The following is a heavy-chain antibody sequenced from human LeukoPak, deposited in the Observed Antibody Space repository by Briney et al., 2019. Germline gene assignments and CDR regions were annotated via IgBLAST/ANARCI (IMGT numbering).Heavy chain of an antibody. CDR1: GGSISSGGYS. J-gene: IGHJ4*02. D-gene: IGHD3-22*01. Sequence: PSQTLSLTCAVPGGSISSGGYSWSWIRQPPGKGLEWIGYIYHSGSTYYNPSLKSRVTISVDRSKNQFSLKLSSVTAADTAVYYCARGRSSGYYPYWGQGTLVTVSS. CDR3: ARGRSSGYYPY. CDR2: IYHSGST. V-gene: IGHV4-30-2*01.